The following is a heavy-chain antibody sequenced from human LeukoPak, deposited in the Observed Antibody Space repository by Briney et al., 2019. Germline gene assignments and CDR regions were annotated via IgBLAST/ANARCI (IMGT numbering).Heavy chain of an antibody. CDR1: GFTFSNYW. Sequence: PGGSLRLSCAASGFTFSNYWMHWVRQDPGKGLVWVSFINPDGSTTNYADSVKGRFTISRGNAKNALYLQMNSLRAEDTAVYYCARDDRVGLWFGEFDCWGQGTLVTVSS. D-gene: IGHD3-10*01. CDR3: ARDDRVGLWFGEFDC. CDR2: INPDGSTT. J-gene: IGHJ4*02. V-gene: IGHV3-74*01.